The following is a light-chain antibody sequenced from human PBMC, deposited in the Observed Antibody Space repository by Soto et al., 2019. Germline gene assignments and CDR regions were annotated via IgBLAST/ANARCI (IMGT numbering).Light chain of an antibody. Sequence: QSALTQPASVSGSPGQSITISCTGTSSDVGGYNYVSWYQQNPVKAPKLMIYDVTNRPSGVSDRFSGSKSGNTASLSISGLQAEDEADYYCSSYTSSSTPDVFGAGTKLTV. V-gene: IGLV2-14*01. CDR1: SSDVGGYNY. CDR2: DVT. CDR3: SSYTSSSTPDV. J-gene: IGLJ1*01.